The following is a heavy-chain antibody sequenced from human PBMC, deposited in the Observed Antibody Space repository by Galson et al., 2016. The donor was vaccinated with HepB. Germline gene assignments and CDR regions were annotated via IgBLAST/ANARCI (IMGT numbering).Heavy chain of an antibody. D-gene: IGHD5-18*01. CDR2: IKGDGRHT. CDR1: GFTFSRHW. CDR3: ERDNDGYSFEF. V-gene: IGHV3-74*01. J-gene: IGHJ4*02. Sequence: SLRLSCAASGFTFSRHWMHWARQAPGEGLVWVSRIKGDGRHTVYADSVQGRFSISRDNAKNTLYLQMNSLRAEDTAVYYCERDNDGYSFEFWGQGTLVTVSS.